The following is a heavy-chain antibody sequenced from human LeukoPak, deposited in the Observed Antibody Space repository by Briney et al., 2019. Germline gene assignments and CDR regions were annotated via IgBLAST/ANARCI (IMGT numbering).Heavy chain of an antibody. J-gene: IGHJ2*01. CDR1: GYTFTSYG. D-gene: IGHD1-26*01. CDR2: IIPIFGTA. V-gene: IGHV1-69*13. Sequence: SVKVSCKASGYTFTSYGISWVRQAPGQGLEWMGGIIPIFGTANYAQKFQGRVTITADESTSTAYMELSSLRSEDTAVYYCARDTRGVWYFDLWGRGTLVTVSS. CDR3: ARDTRGVWYFDL.